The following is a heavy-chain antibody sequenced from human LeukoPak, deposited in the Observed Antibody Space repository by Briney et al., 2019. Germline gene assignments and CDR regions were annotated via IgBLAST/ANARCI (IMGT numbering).Heavy chain of an antibody. Sequence: GGSLRLSCAASGFTFSSYSMNWVRQAPGKGLEWVANIKQDGSEKYYVDSVKGRFTISRDNAKNSLYLQMNSLRAEDTAVYYCARGGRGSSWFDNWGQGTLVTVSS. V-gene: IGHV3-7*01. CDR3: ARGGRGSSWFDN. CDR1: GFTFSSYS. CDR2: IKQDGSEK. J-gene: IGHJ4*02. D-gene: IGHD6-13*01.